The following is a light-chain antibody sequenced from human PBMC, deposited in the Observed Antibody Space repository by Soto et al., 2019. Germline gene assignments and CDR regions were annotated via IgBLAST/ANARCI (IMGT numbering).Light chain of an antibody. J-gene: IGKJ4*01. CDR1: QSLLHSNGYNY. V-gene: IGKV2-28*01. CDR2: LGS. Sequence: DIVMTQSPLSLPVTPGEPASISCRSSQSLLHSNGYNYLDWYLQKPGQSPQLLIYLGSNRASGVPDRGSGSGSGTDFTLKISRVEAEDVGVYYCLQSLQTPLTFGGGTKWEIK. CDR3: LQSLQTPLT.